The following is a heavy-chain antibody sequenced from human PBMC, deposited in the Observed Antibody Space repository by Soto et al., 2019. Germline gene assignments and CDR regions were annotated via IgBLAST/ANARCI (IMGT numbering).Heavy chain of an antibody. CDR2: ISFDGSNE. CDR1: GFIFSTYG. CDR3: SKEYIVGTTWGYFES. D-gene: IGHD1-26*01. J-gene: IGHJ4*02. Sequence: VQLAESGGGVVQPGGSLRLSCAASGFIFSTYGMHWVRQVPGKGLEWVAHISFDGSNEHYADSVKGRFTVSRDNAKNTLSLQMNRLRAEDTAVYYCSKEYIVGTTWGYFESWGQGTLVTVSS. V-gene: IGHV3-30*18.